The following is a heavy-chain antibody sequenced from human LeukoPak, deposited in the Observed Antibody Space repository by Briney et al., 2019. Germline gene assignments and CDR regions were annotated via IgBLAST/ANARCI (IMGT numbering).Heavy chain of an antibody. CDR1: GDLFSDYY. J-gene: IGHJ4*02. V-gene: IGHV4-34*01. D-gene: IGHD5-18*01. CDR2: IHHSGST. Sequence: PSETLSLTCAVYGDLFSDYYWSWSRQPPGKGLEWIGEIHHSGSTSYSPSLRGRVTISMDTSKHQFSLELNSVTAADTAVYYCARRYSYNMDDSWGQGTLVTVSS. CDR3: ARRYSYNMDDS.